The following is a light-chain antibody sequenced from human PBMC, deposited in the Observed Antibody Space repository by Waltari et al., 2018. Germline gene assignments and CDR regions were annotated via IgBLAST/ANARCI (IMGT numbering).Light chain of an antibody. CDR3: CSYTSTSTYV. V-gene: IGLV2-14*01. Sequence: QSALTQPASVSGSPGQSIALPCTVSISAICLYIFVSWYPPPPGTAPKLIIYEVSKRPSGVSLRFSGSKSGSTASLTISGLQAEDETTYYCCSYTSTSTYVFGNGTKVAVL. J-gene: IGLJ1*01. CDR2: EVS. CDR1: ISAICLYIF.